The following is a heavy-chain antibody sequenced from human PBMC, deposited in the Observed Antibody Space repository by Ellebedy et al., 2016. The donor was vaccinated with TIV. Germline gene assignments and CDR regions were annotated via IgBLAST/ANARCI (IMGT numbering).Heavy chain of an antibody. J-gene: IGHJ4*02. CDR2: INHSGST. CDR1: GGSFSGYY. CDR3: ARASSRRGYSYGYPLLFDY. Sequence: SETLSLTXAVYGGSFSGYYWSWIRQPPGKGLEWIGEINHSGSTNYNPSLKSRVTISVDTSKNQFSLKLSSVTAADTAVYYCARASSRRGYSYGYPLLFDYWGQGTLVTVSS. V-gene: IGHV4-34*09. D-gene: IGHD5-18*01.